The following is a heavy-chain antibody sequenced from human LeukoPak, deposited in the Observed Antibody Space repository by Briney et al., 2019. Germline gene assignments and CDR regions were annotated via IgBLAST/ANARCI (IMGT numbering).Heavy chain of an antibody. D-gene: IGHD2-2*02. V-gene: IGHV3-30*18. CDR3: AKGILGYCSSASCYSSGLDY. Sequence: GGSLRLSCGASGFSFSIYGMHWVRQAPGKGLDWVAVISYDGGAKYYADSVKGRFTISRDNSKNTLYLQVNSLRAEDTAVYYCAKGILGYCSSASCYSSGLDYWGQGTLVTVSS. J-gene: IGHJ4*02. CDR1: GFSFSIYG. CDR2: ISYDGGAK.